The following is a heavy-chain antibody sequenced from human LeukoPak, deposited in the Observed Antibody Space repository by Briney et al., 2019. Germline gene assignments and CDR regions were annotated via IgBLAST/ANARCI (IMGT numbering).Heavy chain of an antibody. CDR2: ISDSGGST. CDR1: GFSFSGFA. D-gene: IGHD2-15*01. CDR3: AKSHSVAQRGYFDY. Sequence: GSLRLSCAASGFSFSGFAMTWVRQAPGKGLEWVATISDSGGSTYYADAVKGRFTISRDNSKDTLYAQMSSLRAEDAAVYYCAKSHSVAQRGYFDYWGQGTLVTVSS. J-gene: IGHJ4*02. V-gene: IGHV3-23*01.